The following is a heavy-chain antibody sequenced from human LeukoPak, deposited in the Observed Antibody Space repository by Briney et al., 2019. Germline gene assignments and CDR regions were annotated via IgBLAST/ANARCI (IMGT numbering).Heavy chain of an antibody. Sequence: PGGSLRLSCTASGFTPSTYWMSWVRQAPGKGLEWVASMKQEGSEKYSVDSVKGRFTISRDNAKNSLYLQMSSLRAEDTAVYYCALHPTLNYWGQGTLVTVSS. J-gene: IGHJ4*02. CDR1: GFTPSTYW. CDR3: ALHPTLNY. CDR2: MKQEGSEK. V-gene: IGHV3-7*02.